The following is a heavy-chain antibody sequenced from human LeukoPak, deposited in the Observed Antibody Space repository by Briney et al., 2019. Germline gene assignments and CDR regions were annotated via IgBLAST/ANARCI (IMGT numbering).Heavy chain of an antibody. CDR3: ARGGPPGGSGSYSDY. V-gene: IGHV1-18*01. D-gene: IGHD1-26*01. CDR1: GYNFPNYG. J-gene: IGHJ4*02. Sequence: ASVKVSCTASGYNFPNYGITWVRQAPGQGLEWMGWISAYNGDTNYAQKLQGRVTLTTDTSTSTAYLELRSLRSDDTAVYYCARGGPPGGSGSYSDYWGQGTLVTVSS. CDR2: ISAYNGDT.